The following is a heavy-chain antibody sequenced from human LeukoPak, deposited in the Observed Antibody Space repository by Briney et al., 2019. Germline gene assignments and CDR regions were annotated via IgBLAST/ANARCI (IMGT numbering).Heavy chain of an antibody. CDR3: AKGGGYSGYDHDY. D-gene: IGHD5-12*01. Sequence: GGSLRLSCAAPGFTFSSYWMHWVRQAPGKGLVWVSRINSDGSTTNYADSVKGRFTISRDNAKNTLYLQMNSLRAEDTAVYYCAKGGGYSGYDHDYWGQGTLVTVSS. J-gene: IGHJ4*02. CDR1: GFTFSSYW. CDR2: INSDGSTT. V-gene: IGHV3-74*01.